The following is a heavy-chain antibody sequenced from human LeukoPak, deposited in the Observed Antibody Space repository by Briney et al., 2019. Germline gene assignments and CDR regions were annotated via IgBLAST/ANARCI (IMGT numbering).Heavy chain of an antibody. D-gene: IGHD3-22*01. CDR3: AREAYYDNN. J-gene: IGHJ4*02. V-gene: IGHV3-53*01. CDR2: IYSGGST. CDR1: GFTFSSYD. Sequence: GGSLRLSCVAAGFTFSSYDMHWVRQAPGKGLEWVSVIYSGGSTYYADSVKGRFTISRDNSKNTLYLQMNSLRAEDTAVYYCAREAYYDNNWGQGTLVTVSS.